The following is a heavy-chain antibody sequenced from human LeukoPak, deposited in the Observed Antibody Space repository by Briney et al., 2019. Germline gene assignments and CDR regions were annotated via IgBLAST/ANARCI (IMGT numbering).Heavy chain of an antibody. CDR2: INTDGSST. D-gene: IGHD5-24*01. CDR1: GFTFDDYT. V-gene: IGHV3-74*01. Sequence: PGGSLRLSCAASGFTFDDYTIHWVRQAPGKGLVWVSRINTDGSSTSYADSAKGRFTISRDNAKNTLYLQMNGLRADDTAVYYCATRDGYNAPFDYWGQGTLVTVSS. CDR3: ATRDGYNAPFDY. J-gene: IGHJ4*02.